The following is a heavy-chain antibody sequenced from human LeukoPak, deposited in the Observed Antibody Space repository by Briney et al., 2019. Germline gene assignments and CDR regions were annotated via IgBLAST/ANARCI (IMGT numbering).Heavy chain of an antibody. CDR2: ITGSGGST. Sequence: GGTLRLSCAASGFTFSSYGMSWVRQAPGKGLEWVSTITGSGGSTYYADSVKGRFTLSRDNARNSLYLQMNALRAEDTAVYSCARGADGVSSNSRGWFDPWGQGTLVTVSS. V-gene: IGHV3-23*01. CDR1: GFTFSSYG. CDR3: ARGADGVSSNSRGWFDP. J-gene: IGHJ5*02. D-gene: IGHD2-15*01.